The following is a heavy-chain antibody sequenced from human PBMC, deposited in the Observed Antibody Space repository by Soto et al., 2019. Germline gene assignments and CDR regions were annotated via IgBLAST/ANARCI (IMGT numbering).Heavy chain of an antibody. D-gene: IGHD3-22*01. CDR2: INPSDDAA. V-gene: IGHV1-46*01. CDR3: ARDLTREGDYYDRSGYYLDY. CDR1: GYTFTRYY. J-gene: IGHJ4*02. Sequence: GASVKVSCKASGYTFTRYYMHWVRQAPGQGLEWMGIINPSDDAASYAEKSQGRLTMTKDTSTSTVYMEMSSLRSEDTAVYYCARDLTREGDYYDRSGYYLDYWGQGTLVTVSS.